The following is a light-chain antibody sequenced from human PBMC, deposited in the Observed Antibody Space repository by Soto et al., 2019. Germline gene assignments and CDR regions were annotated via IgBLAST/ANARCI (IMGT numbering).Light chain of an antibody. CDR2: GAY. V-gene: IGKV3-15*01. J-gene: IGKJ5*01. Sequence: EIVITHSPGTLSLSPVERATLSCRASESVGTNLAWYQKKPGQAPRLLIYGAYTRATGIPARFSGSGSGTEFTLTISSLQSEDFAVYYCQQYNNWPPITFGQGTRLEIK. CDR3: QQYNNWPPIT. CDR1: ESVGTN.